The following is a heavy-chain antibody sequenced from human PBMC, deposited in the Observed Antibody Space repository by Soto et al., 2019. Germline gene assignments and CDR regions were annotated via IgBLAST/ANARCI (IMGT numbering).Heavy chain of an antibody. J-gene: IGHJ6*02. Sequence: PGESLKISCKGSGYSFTSYWISWVRQMPGKGLEWMGRIDPSDSYTNYSPSFQGHVTISADKSISTAYLQWSSLKASDTAMYYCATSRYCSGGSCYGFGNYGMVVWGQGTTVTVSS. CDR2: IDPSDSYT. CDR1: GYSFTSYW. D-gene: IGHD2-15*01. V-gene: IGHV5-10-1*01. CDR3: ATSRYCSGGSCYGFGNYGMVV.